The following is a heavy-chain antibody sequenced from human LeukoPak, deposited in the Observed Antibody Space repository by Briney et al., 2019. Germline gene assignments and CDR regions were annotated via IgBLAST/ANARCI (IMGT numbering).Heavy chain of an antibody. CDR2: ILPIVNTA. Sequence: SVKVSCKASGGSFSSYAISWVRQAPGQGLEWMGGILPIVNTADYAQKFQGRVTITADESTSTAYMDLSSLRSEDTAVYYCARLTIGDYGDRESGFGYWGQGTLVTVSS. V-gene: IGHV1-69*13. D-gene: IGHD4-17*01. CDR3: ARLTIGDYGDRESGFGY. CDR1: GGSFSSYA. J-gene: IGHJ4*02.